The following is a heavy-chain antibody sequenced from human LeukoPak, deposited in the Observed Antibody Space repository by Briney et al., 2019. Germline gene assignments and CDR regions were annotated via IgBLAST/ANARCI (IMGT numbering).Heavy chain of an antibody. CDR2: INPNSGGT. CDR3: AREVSSSSGYMDV. J-gene: IGHJ6*02. V-gene: IGHV1-2*02. Sequence: ASVQVSCKASGYTFTGYYMHWVRQAPGQGLEWMGWINPNSGGTNYAQKFQGRVTMTRDTSISTAYMELSRLRSDDTAVYYCAREVSSSSGYMDVWGQGTTVTVSS. CDR1: GYTFTGYY. D-gene: IGHD6-6*01.